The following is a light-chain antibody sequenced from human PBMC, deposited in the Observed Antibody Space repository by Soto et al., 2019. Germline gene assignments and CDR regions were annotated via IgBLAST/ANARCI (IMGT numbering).Light chain of an antibody. CDR3: QQYNSYSRT. CDR2: AAS. Sequence: IQLTQSPSSLSASVGDRVTITCRASQGISGYLAWYQQKPGKAPKLLIYAASNLASGVPSRFSGSGSGTEFTLTISSLQPDDFATYYCQQYNSYSRTFGQGTKVDIK. V-gene: IGKV1-9*01. J-gene: IGKJ1*01. CDR1: QGISGY.